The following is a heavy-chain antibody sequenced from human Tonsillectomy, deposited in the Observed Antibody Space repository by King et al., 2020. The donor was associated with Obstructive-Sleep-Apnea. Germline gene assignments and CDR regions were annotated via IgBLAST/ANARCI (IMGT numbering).Heavy chain of an antibody. V-gene: IGHV3-23*04. Sequence: VQLVESGGGLVQPGGSLRLSCAASGFTFSSYAMSWVRQAPGKGLEWVSAISCSGGSTYYADSVKGRFTISRDNSKNTLYLQMNSLRAEDTAVYYCARGKPAYKEYSSGGDDAFDIWGQGTMVTVSS. CDR3: ARGKPAYKEYSSGGDDAFDI. CDR1: GFTFSSYA. J-gene: IGHJ3*02. CDR2: ISCSGGST. D-gene: IGHD6-19*01.